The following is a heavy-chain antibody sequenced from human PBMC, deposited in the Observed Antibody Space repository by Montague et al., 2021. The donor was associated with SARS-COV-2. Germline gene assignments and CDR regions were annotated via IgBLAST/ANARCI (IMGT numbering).Heavy chain of an antibody. Sequence: SETLSLTCAVYGESFSGYYWSWIRQPPGKGLEWIGEINHSGSTNXNPSLKSRVTISVDTSKNQFSLKLSSVTAADTAVYYCARGPRITMIVVVITDIWFDPWGQGTLVTVSS. CDR2: INHSGST. CDR1: GESFSGYY. D-gene: IGHD3-22*01. J-gene: IGHJ5*02. CDR3: ARGPRITMIVVVITDIWFDP. V-gene: IGHV4-34*01.